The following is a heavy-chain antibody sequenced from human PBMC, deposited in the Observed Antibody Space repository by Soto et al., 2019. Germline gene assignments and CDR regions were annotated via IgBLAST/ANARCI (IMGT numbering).Heavy chain of an antibody. Sequence: GRSMRLYCAASGVTSSSCAMGCVRQAPGKGLEWVSDIIDSGGSTYYADSVKGRFTISRDNSKSTLYLQMNSLRAEDTAVYYCGKGRSYYYYYGVDVWGQGTTVTVSS. J-gene: IGHJ6*02. CDR2: IIDSGGST. V-gene: IGHV3-23*01. D-gene: IGHD1-26*01. CDR1: GVTSSSCA. CDR3: GKGRSYYYYYGVDV.